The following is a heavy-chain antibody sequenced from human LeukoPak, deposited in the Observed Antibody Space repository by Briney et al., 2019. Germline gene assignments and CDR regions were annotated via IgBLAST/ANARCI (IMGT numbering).Heavy chain of an antibody. D-gene: IGHD3-9*01. Sequence: PGGSLRLSCAASGFTVSSNYMSWVRQAPGKGLEWVSVIYSGGSTYYADSVKGRFTISRDSSKNTLYLQMNSLRAEDTAVYYCARHPAVLRYFDWLLHNSGYFDYWGQGTLVTVSS. CDR2: IYSGGST. J-gene: IGHJ4*02. CDR3: ARHPAVLRYFDWLLHNSGYFDY. CDR1: GFTVSSNY. V-gene: IGHV3-66*04.